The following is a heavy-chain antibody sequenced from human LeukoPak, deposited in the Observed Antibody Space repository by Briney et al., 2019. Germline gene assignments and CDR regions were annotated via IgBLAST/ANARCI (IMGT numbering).Heavy chain of an antibody. CDR3: ARNNWNSRTQRWFYFDN. V-gene: IGHV3-33*01. CDR2: IWHDGSNE. D-gene: IGHD1-1*01. CDR1: GFTFGIHG. Sequence: QPGGSLRLSCAASGFTFGIHGMHWVRQAPGKGLEWVAIIWHDGSNEYYEDSVKSRFTISRDNSRNTVYLQMDSLRAEDTAVYYCARNNWNSRTQRWFYFDNWGEGTLVTVSS. J-gene: IGHJ4*02.